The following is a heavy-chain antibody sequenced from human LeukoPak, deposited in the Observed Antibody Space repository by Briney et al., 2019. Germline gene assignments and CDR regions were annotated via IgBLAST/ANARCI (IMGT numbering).Heavy chain of an antibody. CDR3: ARAGQYCSGTRCQHRRYYYGMDV. V-gene: IGHV1-18*04. D-gene: IGHD2-2*01. CDR2: ISAYNGNT. J-gene: IGHJ6*04. Sequence: GASVKVSCKASGYTFTSYGISWVRQAPGQGLEWMGWISAYNGNTNYAQKLQGRVTMTTDTSTSTAYMELRSLRSDDTAVYYCARAGQYCSGTRCQHRRYYYGMDVWGKGTTVTVSS. CDR1: GYTFTSYG.